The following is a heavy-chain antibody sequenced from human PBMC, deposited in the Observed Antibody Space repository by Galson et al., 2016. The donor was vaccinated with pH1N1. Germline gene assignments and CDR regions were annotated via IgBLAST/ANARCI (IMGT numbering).Heavy chain of an antibody. D-gene: IGHD1-26*01. CDR1: GFTFDDYA. V-gene: IGHV3-9*01. CDR2: ISWNNGSM. CDR3: AKVGGFYYGTLDY. J-gene: IGHJ4*01. Sequence: SLRHSCAASGFTFDDYAMHWVRQAPGKGLEWVAGISWNNGSMDYEDSLKGRFTISRDNAKNSLFLLMNSLRSQDTALYYCAKVGGFYYGTLDYWGHGTLVTVSS.